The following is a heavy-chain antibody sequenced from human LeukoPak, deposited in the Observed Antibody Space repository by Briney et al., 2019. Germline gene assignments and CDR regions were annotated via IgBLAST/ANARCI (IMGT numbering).Heavy chain of an antibody. V-gene: IGHV4-39*02. CDR1: GGSISSSSAY. Sequence: SETLSLTCTVSGGSISSSSAYWGWIRQPPGKGLEWIGSIYYSKNTYYNPSLKSRVTISADTSKNQFSLTLGSVSATDTAVYYCARVDTAMPGWGQGTLVTVSS. D-gene: IGHD5-18*01. CDR2: IYYSKNT. J-gene: IGHJ4*02. CDR3: ARVDTAMPG.